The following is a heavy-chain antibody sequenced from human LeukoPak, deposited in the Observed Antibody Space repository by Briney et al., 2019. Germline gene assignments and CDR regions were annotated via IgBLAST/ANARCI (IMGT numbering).Heavy chain of an antibody. CDR3: ARVPTYGHLVDY. J-gene: IGHJ4*02. CDR2: IYHSGST. D-gene: IGHD4-17*01. Sequence: PSETLSLTCAVSGYSISSGYYWGRIRQPPGKGLEWIGSIYHSGSTYYNPSLKSRVTISVDTSKNQFSLKLSSVTAADTAVYYCARVPTYGHLVDYWGQGTLVTVSS. V-gene: IGHV4-38-2*01. CDR1: GYSISSGYY.